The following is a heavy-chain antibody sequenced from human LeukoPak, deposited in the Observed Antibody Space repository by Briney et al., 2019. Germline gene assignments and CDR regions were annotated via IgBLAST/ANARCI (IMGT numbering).Heavy chain of an antibody. CDR1: GGSISSGGYS. V-gene: IGHV4-30-4*07. Sequence: SETLSLTCAVSGGSISSGGYSWRWIRQPPGKGLEWIGYISYSGSTYNNPSLKSRVSISVDTSKNQFSLRLSSVTAADTAVYYCARRTFGGVIAYWGQGTLVTVSS. CDR2: ISYSGST. CDR3: ARRTFGGVIAY. J-gene: IGHJ4*02. D-gene: IGHD3-16*02.